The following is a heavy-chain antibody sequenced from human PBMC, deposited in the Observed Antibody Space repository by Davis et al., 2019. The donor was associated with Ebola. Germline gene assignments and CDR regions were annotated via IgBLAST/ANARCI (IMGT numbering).Heavy chain of an antibody. J-gene: IGHJ6*02. CDR1: GGSISSYY. CDR3: ARDLSYYYYGMDV. Sequence: MPGGSLRLSCTVSGGSISSYYWSWIRQPPGKGLEWIGYIYYSGSTNYNPSLKSRVTISVDTSKNQFSLKLSSVTAADTAVYYCARDLSYYYYGMDVWGQGTTVTVSS. CDR2: IYYSGST. V-gene: IGHV4-59*01. D-gene: IGHD3-9*01.